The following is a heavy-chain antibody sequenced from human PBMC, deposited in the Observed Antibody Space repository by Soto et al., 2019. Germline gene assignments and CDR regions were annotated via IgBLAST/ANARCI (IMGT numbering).Heavy chain of an antibody. V-gene: IGHV1-18*01. CDR3: AKDWASYGDYENDRDY. J-gene: IGHJ4*02. Sequence: ASVKVSCKASGYTFTSFTITWVRQAPGQGLEWMGWISAYNGNTNYAQKLQGRVTMTTDTSTSTAYMELRSLRSEDTAVYYCAKDWASYGDYENDRDYWGQGTVVPVSS. D-gene: IGHD4-17*01. CDR1: GYTFTSFT. CDR2: ISAYNGNT.